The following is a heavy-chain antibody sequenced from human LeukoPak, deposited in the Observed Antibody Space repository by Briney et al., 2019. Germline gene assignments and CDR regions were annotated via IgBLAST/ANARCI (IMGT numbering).Heavy chain of an antibody. J-gene: IGHJ4*02. Sequence: SETLSLTCAVYGGSFSGYYWSWNRQPPGEGLEWIGEINHSGSTNYNPSLKSRVTISVDTSKNQFSLKLTSVTAADTAVYYCARGETQYLDYWGQGALVTVSS. D-gene: IGHD5-24*01. CDR3: ARGETQYLDY. CDR2: INHSGST. CDR1: GGSFSGYY. V-gene: IGHV4-34*01.